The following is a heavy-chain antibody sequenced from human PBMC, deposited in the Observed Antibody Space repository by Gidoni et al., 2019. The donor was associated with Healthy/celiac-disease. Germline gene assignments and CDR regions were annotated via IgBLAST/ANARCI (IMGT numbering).Heavy chain of an antibody. V-gene: IGHV3-48*03. J-gene: IGHJ4*02. CDR1: GFTFSSYE. CDR2: ISSSGSTI. D-gene: IGHD2-15*01. Sequence: EVQLVESGGGLVQPGGSLRLSCAASGFTFSSYEMNWVRQAPGKGLEWVSYISSSGSTIYYADSVKGRFTISRDNAKNSLYLQMNSLRAEDTAVYYCARDGRYCSGGSCYRPLDYWGQGTLVTVSS. CDR3: ARDGRYCSGGSCYRPLDY.